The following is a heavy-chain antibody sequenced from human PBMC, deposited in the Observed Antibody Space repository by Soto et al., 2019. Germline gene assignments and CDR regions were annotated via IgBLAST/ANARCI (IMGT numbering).Heavy chain of an antibody. CDR1: GGSFSGYY. D-gene: IGHD3-3*01. CDR3: AIVRGYDFWSGYYRTQKAKYYYYGMDV. V-gene: IGHV4-34*01. J-gene: IGHJ6*02. Sequence: SETLSLTCAVYGGSFSGYYWSWIRQPPGKGLEWIGEINHSGSTNYNPSLMSRVTISVDTSKNQFSLKLSSVTAADTAVYYCAIVRGYDFWSGYYRTQKAKYYYYGMDVWGQGTTVTVSS. CDR2: INHSGST.